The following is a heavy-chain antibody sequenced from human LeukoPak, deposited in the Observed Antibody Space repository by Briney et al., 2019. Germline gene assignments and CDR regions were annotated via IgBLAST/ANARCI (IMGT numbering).Heavy chain of an antibody. Sequence: GGSLRLSCAASGFTFSNYAMNWVRQAPGKGLEWVSGISGSGGSTDYADSVKGRFTISRDNSKNTLYLQMNNLRVEDTAVYYCAKGRYESSGFNWAAWGQGTLVTVSS. CDR2: ISGSGGST. CDR1: GFTFSNYA. CDR3: AKGRYESSGFNWAA. J-gene: IGHJ4*02. D-gene: IGHD3-22*01. V-gene: IGHV3-23*01.